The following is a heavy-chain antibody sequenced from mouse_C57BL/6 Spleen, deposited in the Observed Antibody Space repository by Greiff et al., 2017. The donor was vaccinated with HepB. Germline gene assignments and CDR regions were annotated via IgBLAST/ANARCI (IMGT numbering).Heavy chain of an antibody. CDR3: TRDYGSSYVGDFDY. D-gene: IGHD1-1*01. V-gene: IGHV5-9-1*02. CDR2: ISSGGDYI. CDR1: GFTFSSYA. Sequence: EVKVVDSGEGLVKPGGSLKLSCAASGFTFSSYAMSWVRQTPEKRLEWVAYISSGGDYIYYADTVKGRFTISRDNARNTLYLQMSSLKSEDTAMYYCTRDYGSSYVGDFDYWGQGTTLTVSS. J-gene: IGHJ2*01.